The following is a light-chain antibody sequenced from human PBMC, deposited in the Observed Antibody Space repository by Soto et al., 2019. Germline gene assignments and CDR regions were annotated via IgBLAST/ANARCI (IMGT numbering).Light chain of an antibody. V-gene: IGLV1-44*01. Sequence: QAVVTQPPSASGTPGQRVTISCSGSSSNIGTNTVNWYQQLPGTAPRLLIYSNDQRPSGVPVRFSGSKSGTSASLVISGLQSEDEADYYCQSYDRSLSGSVFGAGTKLTVL. CDR1: SSNIGTNT. CDR3: QSYDRSLSGSV. J-gene: IGLJ1*01. CDR2: SND.